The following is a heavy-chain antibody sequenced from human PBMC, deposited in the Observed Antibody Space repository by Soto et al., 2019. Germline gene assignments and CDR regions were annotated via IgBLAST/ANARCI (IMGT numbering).Heavy chain of an antibody. CDR2: IWYDGSNK. CDR1: GFTFSSYG. D-gene: IGHD6-13*01. CDR3: ASDSGSGGIAALEI. Sequence: QVQLVESGGGVVQPGRSLRLSCAASGFTFSSYGMHWVRQAPGKGLEWVAVIWYDGSNKYYADSVKGRFTISRDNSKNTLYLQMNRLRAEDTAVYYCASDSGSGGIAALEIWGQGTMGTVSS. V-gene: IGHV3-33*01. J-gene: IGHJ3*02.